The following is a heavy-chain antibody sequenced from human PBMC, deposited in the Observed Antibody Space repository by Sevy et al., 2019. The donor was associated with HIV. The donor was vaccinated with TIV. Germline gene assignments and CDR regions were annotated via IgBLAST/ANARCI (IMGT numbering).Heavy chain of an antibody. CDR3: ARLVDTTMERGDY. Sequence: SETLSLTCSVSGGSMNTINHYWNWIRQPPGKGLEWIGYISHTGSTHYDASLRSRITISSDTSKNHFSLKLTSVTAADTAVYYCARLVDTTMERGDYWGQGISVTVSS. CDR2: ISHTGST. D-gene: IGHD3-10*01. CDR1: GGSMNTINHY. V-gene: IGHV4-30-4*01. J-gene: IGHJ4*02.